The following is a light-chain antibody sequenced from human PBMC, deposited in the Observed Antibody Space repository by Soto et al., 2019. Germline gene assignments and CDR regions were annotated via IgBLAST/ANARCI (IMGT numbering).Light chain of an antibody. CDR3: SSYAGTNTFL. CDR2: QVT. CDR1: SSDFGTYNV. V-gene: IGLV2-23*02. J-gene: IGLJ1*01. Sequence: QSALAQPASVSGSPGQSITISCTGTSSDFGTYNVVPWYQQRPGEAPKLMIYQVTKRPSGVSNRFSGSKSGNTASLTISGLQAEDEAHYYCSSYAGTNTFLFGTGTKVTVL.